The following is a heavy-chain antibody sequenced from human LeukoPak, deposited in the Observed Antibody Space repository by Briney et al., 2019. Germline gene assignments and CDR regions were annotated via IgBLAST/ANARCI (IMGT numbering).Heavy chain of an antibody. CDR2: IIPIFGTA. CDR3: ATDGDDLGSYFDY. D-gene: IGHD3-3*01. Sequence: SVKVSCKASGGTFSSYAISWVRQAPGQGPEWMGGIIPIFGTANYAQKFQGRVTITADESTSTAYMELSSLRSEDTAVYYCATDGDDLGSYFDYWGQGTLVTVSS. CDR1: GGTFSSYA. J-gene: IGHJ4*02. V-gene: IGHV1-69*13.